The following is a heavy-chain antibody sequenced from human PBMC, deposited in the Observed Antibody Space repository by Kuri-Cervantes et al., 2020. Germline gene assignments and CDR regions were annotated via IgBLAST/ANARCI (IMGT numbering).Heavy chain of an antibody. Sequence: ASVKVSCKASGYTFTSYAMHWVRQAPGQRLEWMGWINAGNGNTKYSQKFQGRVTITRDTSASTAYMELSSLRSEDTAVYYCARDRAMVRGVIKILNWSDPWGQGTLVTVSS. CDR2: INAGNGNT. CDR1: GYTFTSYA. D-gene: IGHD3-10*01. V-gene: IGHV1-3*01. J-gene: IGHJ5*02. CDR3: ARDRAMVRGVIKILNWSDP.